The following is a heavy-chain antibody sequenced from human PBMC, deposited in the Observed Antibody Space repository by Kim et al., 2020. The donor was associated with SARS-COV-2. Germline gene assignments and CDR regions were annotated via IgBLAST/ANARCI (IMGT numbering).Heavy chain of an antibody. CDR1: GGSISSSSYY. Sequence: SETLSLTCTVSGGSISSSSYYWGWIRQHPGKGLEWIGSIYYSGSTYYNPSLKSRVTISVDTSKNQFSLKLSSVTAADTAVYYCASRASSGYFPFDYWGQGTLVTVSS. V-gene: IGHV4-39*01. CDR2: IYYSGST. J-gene: IGHJ4*02. D-gene: IGHD3-22*01. CDR3: ASRASSGYFPFDY.